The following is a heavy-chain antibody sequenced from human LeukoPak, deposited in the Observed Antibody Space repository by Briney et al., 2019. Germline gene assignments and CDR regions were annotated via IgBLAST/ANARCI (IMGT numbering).Heavy chain of an antibody. CDR1: GGSISSYY. V-gene: IGHV4-4*07. D-gene: IGHD4/OR15-4a*01. Sequence: PSETLSLTCTVSGGSISSYYWSWIRQPAGKGLEWIGRIYTSGSTNYNPSLKSRVTMSVDTSKNQFSLKLSSVTAADTAVHYCARELRGARYYYYMDVWGKGTTVTVSS. J-gene: IGHJ6*03. CDR2: IYTSGST. CDR3: ARELRGARYYYYMDV.